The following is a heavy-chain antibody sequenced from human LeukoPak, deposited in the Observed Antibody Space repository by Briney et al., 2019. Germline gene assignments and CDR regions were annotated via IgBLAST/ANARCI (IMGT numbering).Heavy chain of an antibody. D-gene: IGHD6-13*01. CDR2: ISYDGGNK. V-gene: IGHV3-30-3*01. Sequence: GGSLRLSCAASGFTFSSYAMHWVRQAPGKGLEWVAFISYDGGNKFYADSVKGRFTISRDNSKNTLYLRMNSLSAEDTAVYYCARDFSAALVWYFALWGRGTLVTVSS. J-gene: IGHJ2*01. CDR3: ARDFSAALVWYFAL. CDR1: GFTFSSYA.